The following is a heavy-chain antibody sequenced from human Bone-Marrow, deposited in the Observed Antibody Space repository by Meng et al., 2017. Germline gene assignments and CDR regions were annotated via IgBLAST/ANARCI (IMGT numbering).Heavy chain of an antibody. Sequence: GGSLRLSCAASGITLSDYYMDWVRQAPGKGLEWVGRTKNKAKSYTTEYAASVRGRFSISRDDSKKTVYLQMNSLSTEDTAVYYCARHLSSANDAFNILGQGTMVTVSS. CDR3: ARHLSSANDAFNI. J-gene: IGHJ3*02. V-gene: IGHV3-72*01. D-gene: IGHD3-16*02. CDR2: TKNKAKSYTT. CDR1: GITLSDYY.